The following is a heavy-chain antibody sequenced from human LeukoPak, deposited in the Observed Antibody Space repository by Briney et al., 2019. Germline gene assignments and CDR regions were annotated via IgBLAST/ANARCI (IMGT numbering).Heavy chain of an antibody. CDR2: INPSGGGT. J-gene: IGHJ3*02. V-gene: IGHV1-46*01. Sequence: ASVKVSCKASGYTFTSYYMHWVRQAPGQGLEWMGIINPSGGGTSYAQKFQGRVTMTRDTSTSTVYMELGSLRSEDTAVYYCARAGGRIAAFDIWGQGTMVTVSS. CDR3: ARAGGRIAAFDI. CDR1: GYTFTSYY. D-gene: IGHD1-26*01.